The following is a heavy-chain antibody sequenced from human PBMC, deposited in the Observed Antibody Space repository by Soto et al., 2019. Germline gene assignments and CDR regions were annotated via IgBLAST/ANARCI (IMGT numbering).Heavy chain of an antibody. D-gene: IGHD2-15*01. CDR1: GFTFSSYS. CDR3: ARDSNWWFYYYGMDV. CDR2: ISSSSSYI. J-gene: IGHJ6*02. V-gene: IGHV3-21*01. Sequence: EVQLVESGGGLVKPGGSLRLSCAASGFTFSSYSMNWVRQAPGKGLEWVSSISSSSSYIYYADSVKGRFTISRDNAKNSLYLQMNSLRAEDTAVYYCARDSNWWFYYYGMDVWGQGTTVTVCS.